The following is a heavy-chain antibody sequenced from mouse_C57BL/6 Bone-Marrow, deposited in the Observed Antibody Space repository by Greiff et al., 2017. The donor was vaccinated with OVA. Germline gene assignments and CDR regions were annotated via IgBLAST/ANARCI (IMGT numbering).Heavy chain of an antibody. D-gene: IGHD1-1*01. CDR2: IAPEDGET. CDR3: AREYYGSSYGY. Sequence: EVQLQQSGAELVKPGASVKLSCTASGFTITHYYMHWVKQRPEQGLEWIGTIAPEDGETKYAPKFQGKATITADQSYNTAYLQLSSLTSEDTAVYYCAREYYGSSYGYWGKGATLTVSS. J-gene: IGHJ2*01. V-gene: IGHV14-2*01. CDR1: GFTITHYY.